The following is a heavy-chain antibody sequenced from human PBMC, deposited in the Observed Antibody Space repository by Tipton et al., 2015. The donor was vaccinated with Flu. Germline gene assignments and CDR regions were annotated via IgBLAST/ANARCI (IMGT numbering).Heavy chain of an antibody. CDR3: ARDAWGSGEDY. D-gene: IGHD2-15*01. J-gene: IGHJ4*02. CDR2: INHSGSP. Sequence: TLSLTCAVYGGSFSGYYWSWIRQPPGKGLEWIGEINHSGSPNSNPSLKGRVTISVDTSKTQFSLKLSSVTAADTAVYYCARDAWGSGEDYWGQGTLVTVSS. V-gene: IGHV4-34*01. CDR1: GGSFSGYY.